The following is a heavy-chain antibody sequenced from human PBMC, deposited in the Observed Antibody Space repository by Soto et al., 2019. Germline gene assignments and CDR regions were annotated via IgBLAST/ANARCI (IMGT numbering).Heavy chain of an antibody. CDR1: GYNFTSHW. J-gene: IGHJ5*02. CDR2: IDPGDSET. D-gene: IGHD3-16*01. CDR3: ARRNYAYSP. V-gene: IGHV5-10-1*03. Sequence: EVQLVQSGAEVKKPGESLRISCKGSGYNFTSHWISWVRQMPGKGLEWMGRIDPGDSETNYSPSFQGHVTISVDKSISTAYLQWTSLKASDTAMYYCARRNYAYSPWGQGTLVTVSS.